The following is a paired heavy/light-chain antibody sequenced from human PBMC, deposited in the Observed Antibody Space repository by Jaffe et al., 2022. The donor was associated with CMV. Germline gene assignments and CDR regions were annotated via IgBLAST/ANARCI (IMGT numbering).Light chain of an antibody. J-gene: IGLJ3*02. CDR1: SGINVGTYR. V-gene: IGLV5-45*03. CDR3: MIWHSNAWV. Sequence: QAVLTQPSSLSASPGASASLTCTLRSGINVGTYRIYWYQQKPGSPPQYLLRYKSDSDQQQGSGVPSRFSGSKDASANAGILLISGLQSEDEADYYCMIWHSNAWVIGGGTKLTVL. CDR2: YKSDSDQ.
Heavy chain of an antibody. D-gene: IGHD5-12*01. V-gene: IGHV3-48*03. CDR3: ARVDSGYGAHGDRGQTRPIPQNE. CDR2: ISGSGSTI. J-gene: IGHJ4*02. Sequence: EVQVVESGGGLVQPGGSLRLSCAASGFSISSYEMNWVRQAPGKGLEWVAYISGSGSTIYYADSVKGRFTISRDNAKNSLYLQMNSLRAEDTALYYCARVDSGYGAHGDRGQTRPIPQNEWGQGTLVTVSS. CDR1: GFSISSYE.